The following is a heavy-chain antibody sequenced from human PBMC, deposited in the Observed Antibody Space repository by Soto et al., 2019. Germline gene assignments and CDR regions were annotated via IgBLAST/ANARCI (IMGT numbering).Heavy chain of an antibody. J-gene: IGHJ4*02. D-gene: IGHD3-22*01. CDR3: ARDWSRYYDSSGLMWFY. V-gene: IGHV1-18*01. CDR1: GYTFTSYG. Sequence: WASVKVSCKASGYTFTSYGISWVRQAPGQGLEWVGWISAHNGDTRYAQNLQGRITMTTDTFTNTAYMELTSLTSDDTAVYYCARDWSRYYDSSGLMWFYWGQGTLVTVSS. CDR2: ISAHNGDT.